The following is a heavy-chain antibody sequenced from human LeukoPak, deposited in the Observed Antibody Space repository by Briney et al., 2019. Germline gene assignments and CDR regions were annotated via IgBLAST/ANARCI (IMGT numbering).Heavy chain of an antibody. V-gene: IGHV3-73*01. CDR3: LTGPFDY. CDR1: EFTFSGSA. CDR2: IRSKANNYAT. J-gene: IGHJ4*02. Sequence: GGSLRLSCEASEFTFSGSAMHWVRQASGRGLEWLGRIRSKANNYATAYAASVKGRFTISRDDSKNTAYLQTNSPKTEDTAVYYCLTGPFDYWGQGTPVTVSS.